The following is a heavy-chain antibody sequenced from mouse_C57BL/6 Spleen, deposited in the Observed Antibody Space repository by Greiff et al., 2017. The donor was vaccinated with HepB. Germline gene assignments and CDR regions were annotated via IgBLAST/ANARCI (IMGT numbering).Heavy chain of an antibody. CDR1: GYTFTSYW. J-gene: IGHJ3*01. V-gene: IGHV1-64*01. Sequence: QVQLQQPGAELVKPGASVKLSCKASGYTFTSYWMHWVKQRPGQGLEWIGMIHPNSGSTNYNEKFKSKATLTVDKSSSTAYMQLSSLTSEDSAVYYCARRGLGYGSSVTGFAYWVQGTLVTVSA. CDR3: ARRGLGYGSSVTGFAY. CDR2: IHPNSGST. D-gene: IGHD1-1*01.